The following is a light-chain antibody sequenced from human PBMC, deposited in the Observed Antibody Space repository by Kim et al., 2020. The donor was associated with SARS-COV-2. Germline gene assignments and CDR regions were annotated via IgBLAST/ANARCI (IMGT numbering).Light chain of an antibody. J-gene: IGKJ1*01. V-gene: IGKV3-20*01. Sequence: TLSVSPGERAVLSCRDSQSGSSTFLAWYQHKPGQAPRLLIYGVSSRATGVPDRFSGTGSGTDFTLTISRLEPEDSAVYYCQQYRTFGPGTKVDIK. CDR3: QQYRT. CDR2: GVS. CDR1: QSGSSTF.